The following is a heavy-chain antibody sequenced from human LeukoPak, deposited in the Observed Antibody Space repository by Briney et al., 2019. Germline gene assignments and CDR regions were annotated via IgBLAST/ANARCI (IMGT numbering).Heavy chain of an antibody. D-gene: IGHD3-10*01. J-gene: IGHJ4*02. CDR2: ISSNGGST. CDR1: GFTFSSYA. CDR3: ARGGVDYYGSGTYYLMYYFDY. Sequence: GGSLRLSCAASGFTFSSYAMHWVRQAPGKGLEYVSAISSNGGSTYYANSVKGKFTISRDNSKNTLYLQMNSLRAEDTAVYFCARGGVDYYGSGTYYLMYYFDYWGQGALVTVSS. V-gene: IGHV3-64*01.